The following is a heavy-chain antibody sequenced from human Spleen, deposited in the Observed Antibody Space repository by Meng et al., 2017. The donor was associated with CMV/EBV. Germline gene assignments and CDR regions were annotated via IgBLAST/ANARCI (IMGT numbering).Heavy chain of an antibody. J-gene: IGHJ5*02. D-gene: IGHD5-18*01. CDR3: AREIQLWSDWFDP. V-gene: IGHV3-11*04. CDR2: IGRTGDNI. CDR1: GFLFSDYY. Sequence: GESLKISCAASGFLFSDYYMTWIRQAPGKGLEWLSYIGRTGDNIDYADSVKGRFTISRDNAKNSLYLQMNSLRADDTAVYYCAREIQLWSDWFDPWGQGTLVTVSS.